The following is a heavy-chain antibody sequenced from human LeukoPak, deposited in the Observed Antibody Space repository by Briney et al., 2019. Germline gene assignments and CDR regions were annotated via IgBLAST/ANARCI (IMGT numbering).Heavy chain of an antibody. CDR3: AVYYYDSSGYYPFDY. Sequence: PGVSLRLSCAASGFTFSSYEMNWVPQAPGKGLEWVSYFSSSGSTIYYADSVKGRFTISRDNAKNSLYLQMNSLRAEDTAVYYCAVYYYDSSGYYPFDYWGQGTLVTVSS. CDR1: GFTFSSYE. CDR2: FSSSGSTI. V-gene: IGHV3-48*03. D-gene: IGHD3-22*01. J-gene: IGHJ4*02.